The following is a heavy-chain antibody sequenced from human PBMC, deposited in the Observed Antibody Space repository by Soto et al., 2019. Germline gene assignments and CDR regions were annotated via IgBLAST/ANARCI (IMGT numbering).Heavy chain of an antibody. CDR2: IKSKADGGTT. V-gene: IGHV3-15*01. D-gene: IGHD4-17*01. CDR3: TSLYYGH. CDR1: EFTFANAW. Sequence: GGSLRLSCAASEFTFANAWISWVRQAPGKGLEWVGRIKSKADGGTTDYAAPVKGRFTISRDESQNTLYLQMNSLKTEDTAVYYCTSLYYGHWGQGXLVTVYS. J-gene: IGHJ4*02.